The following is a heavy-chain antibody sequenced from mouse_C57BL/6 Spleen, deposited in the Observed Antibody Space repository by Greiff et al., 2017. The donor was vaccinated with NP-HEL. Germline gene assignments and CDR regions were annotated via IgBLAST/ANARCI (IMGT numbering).Heavy chain of an antibody. CDR3: ARDPDGNSFDY. CDR2: ISDGGSYT. D-gene: IGHD2-3*01. V-gene: IGHV5-4*01. CDR1: GFTFSSYA. Sequence: EVKLMESGGGLVKPGGSLKLSCAASGFTFSSYAMSWVRQTPEKRLEWVATISDGGSYTYYPDNVKGRFTISRDNAKNNLYLQMSHLKSEDTAMYYCARDPDGNSFDYWGQGTTLTVSS. J-gene: IGHJ2*01.